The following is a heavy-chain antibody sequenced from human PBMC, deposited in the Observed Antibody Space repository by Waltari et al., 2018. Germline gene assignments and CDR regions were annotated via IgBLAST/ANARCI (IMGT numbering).Heavy chain of an antibody. V-gene: IGHV4-4*02. Sequence: QLQQSGPGLLKPSGTLSLTCAVPGDSMSSTYWWSWVRQSPGKGLEWIGQVHGSGKTNYNPSFASRVSVTLHTSANQFSLRVTSATAADTAVYYCGRDRGRGLYLDSWGQGTLVTVSP. CDR1: GDSMSSTYW. J-gene: IGHJ4*02. CDR2: VHGSGKT. CDR3: GRDRGRGLYLDS. D-gene: IGHD2-15*01.